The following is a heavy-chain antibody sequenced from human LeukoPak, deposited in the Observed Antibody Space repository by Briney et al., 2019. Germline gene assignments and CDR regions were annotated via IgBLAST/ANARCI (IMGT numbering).Heavy chain of an antibody. CDR3: AKSPVGDSSSWYAAHYYYCYMDV. V-gene: IGHV3-23*01. J-gene: IGHJ6*03. Sequence: GGSLRLSCAASGFTFSSYEVNWVRQAPGKGLEWVSAISGSGGSTYYADSVKGRFTISRDNSKNTLYLQMNSLRAEDTAVYYCAKSPVGDSSSWYAAHYYYCYMDVWGKGTTVTVSS. CDR1: GFTFSSYE. CDR2: ISGSGGST. D-gene: IGHD6-13*01.